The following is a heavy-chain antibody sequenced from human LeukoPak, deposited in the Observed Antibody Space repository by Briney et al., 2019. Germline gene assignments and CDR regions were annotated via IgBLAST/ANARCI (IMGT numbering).Heavy chain of an antibody. D-gene: IGHD6-13*01. Sequence: GASVKVSCXASGYTFTGYYIHWVRQAPGQGLEWMGWINPYSGDTNYAPKSQGRVTMTRDTAISTTYMELSRLTSDDTAVYFCVRSGGAAAGMNWFDPWGQGTLVTVSS. CDR3: VRSGGAAAGMNWFDP. V-gene: IGHV1-2*02. CDR2: INPYSGDT. CDR1: GYTFTGYY. J-gene: IGHJ5*02.